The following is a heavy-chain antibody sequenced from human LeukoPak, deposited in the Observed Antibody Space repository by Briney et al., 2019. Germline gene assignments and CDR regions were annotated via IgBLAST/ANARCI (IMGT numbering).Heavy chain of an antibody. D-gene: IGHD6-19*01. CDR2: IKKDGSEK. CDR3: AREGGSGWYSGWFDP. Sequence: GGSLRLSCAASGFTFSTYWMSWVRQAPGKGLEWVANIKKDGSEKKYVDSVKGPFTISRDNAKNSLYLQMNSLRAEDTAVYYCAREGGSGWYSGWFDPWGQGTLVTVSS. J-gene: IGHJ5*02. CDR1: GFTFSTYW. V-gene: IGHV3-7*01.